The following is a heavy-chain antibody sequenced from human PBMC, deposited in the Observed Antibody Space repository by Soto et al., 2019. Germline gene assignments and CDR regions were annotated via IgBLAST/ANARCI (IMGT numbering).Heavy chain of an antibody. V-gene: IGHV3-23*01. CDR2: ITGGGHNT. Sequence: GASVKVSCAASGFTFSSYAMSWFRQAPGEGLAWVSTITGGGHNTYHADSVKGRFTISRDNSKNTVYLQMNSLRAEDTAIYYCAKGFQFGPAMDVWGQGTTVTVSS. D-gene: IGHD3-16*01. J-gene: IGHJ6*02. CDR1: GFTFSSYA. CDR3: AKGFQFGPAMDV.